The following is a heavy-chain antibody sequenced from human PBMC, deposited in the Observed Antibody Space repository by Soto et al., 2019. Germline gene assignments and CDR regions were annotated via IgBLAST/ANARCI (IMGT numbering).Heavy chain of an antibody. V-gene: IGHV1-18*01. CDR2: ISAYNGNT. J-gene: IGHJ5*02. CDR3: AKDHVWLDP. Sequence: VRQAPGQGREWMGWISAYNGNTNYAQKLQGRVTMTTDTSTSTAYMELRSLRSDVKAVDCCAKDHVWLDPWCQGTLVIVFS.